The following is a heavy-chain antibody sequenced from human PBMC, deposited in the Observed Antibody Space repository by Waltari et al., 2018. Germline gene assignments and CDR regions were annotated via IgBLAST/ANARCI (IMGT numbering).Heavy chain of an antibody. D-gene: IGHD1-1*01. J-gene: IGHJ3*02. CDR3: ARGGTPWARTVRSGAFDI. V-gene: IGHV3-30-3*01. CDR2: RSYDGSNK. Sequence: QVQLVESGGGVVQPGRSLRLSCAASGFTFSSYAMHWVRQAPGKGLEWVAVRSYDGSNKYYADSVKGRFTISRDNSKNTLYLQMNSLRAEDTAVYYCARGGTPWARTVRSGAFDIWGQGTMVTVSS. CDR1: GFTFSSYA.